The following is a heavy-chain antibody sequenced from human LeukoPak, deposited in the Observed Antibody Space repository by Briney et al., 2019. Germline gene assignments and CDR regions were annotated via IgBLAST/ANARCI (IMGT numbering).Heavy chain of an antibody. Sequence: GGSLRLSCSASGFPFNTYAIHWVRQAPGKGLEYVAGISSNGDNTDFADSAKGRFTISRDNSKSTLFLQMYSLRAEDTAVYFCTRDSALLGVAFDLWGQGTVVTVSS. CDR2: ISSNGDNT. J-gene: IGHJ3*01. CDR3: TRDSALLGVAFDL. V-gene: IGHV3-64D*06. CDR1: GFPFNTYA. D-gene: IGHD2-15*01.